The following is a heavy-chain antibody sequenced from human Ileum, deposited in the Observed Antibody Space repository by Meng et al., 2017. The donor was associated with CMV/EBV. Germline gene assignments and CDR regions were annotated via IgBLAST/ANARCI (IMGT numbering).Heavy chain of an antibody. CDR2: IAYDGSHK. CDR1: GFSFSSYA. Sequence: CAASGFSFSSYAMNWVRKAAGKGLEWMTVIAYDGSHKYYADSMKGRFTISRDNSKNTVYLQMNSLRTEDTAVYYCARGAGRYGHRPDNWGQGTLVTVSS. D-gene: IGHD3-10*01. J-gene: IGHJ4*01. V-gene: IGHV3-30*04. CDR3: ARGAGRYGHRPDN.